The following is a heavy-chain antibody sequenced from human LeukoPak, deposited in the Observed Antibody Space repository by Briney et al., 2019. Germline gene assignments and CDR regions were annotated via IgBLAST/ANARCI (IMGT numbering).Heavy chain of an antibody. Sequence: GXSLKISCNVSGYSFPNYWIGWVRQMPGKGLEWMGIIWPANSDTRYSPSFRGQVTLSADRSISTAYLQWSSLKASDTAMYYCARPDGDGSSWPPFGFDYWGQGTLVTVSS. J-gene: IGHJ4*02. CDR1: GYSFPNYW. D-gene: IGHD6-13*01. CDR2: IWPANSDT. V-gene: IGHV5-51*01. CDR3: ARPDGDGSSWPPFGFDY.